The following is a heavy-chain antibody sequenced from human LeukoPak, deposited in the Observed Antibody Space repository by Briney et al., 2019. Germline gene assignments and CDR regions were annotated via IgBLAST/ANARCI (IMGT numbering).Heavy chain of an antibody. Sequence: SETLSLTCAVYGGSFSGYYWSWIRQPPGKGLEWIGEINHSGSTNYNPSLKSRVTISVDTSKNQFSLKLSSVTAAGTAVYYCARRAYYDSSRFSGWGQGTLVTVSS. CDR3: ARRAYYDSSRFSG. CDR1: GGSFSGYY. J-gene: IGHJ4*02. CDR2: INHSGST. D-gene: IGHD3-22*01. V-gene: IGHV4-34*01.